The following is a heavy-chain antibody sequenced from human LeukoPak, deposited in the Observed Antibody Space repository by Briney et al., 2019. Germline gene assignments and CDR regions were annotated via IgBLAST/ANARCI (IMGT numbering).Heavy chain of an antibody. J-gene: IGHJ5*02. CDR1: GGSISSYY. CDR3: ARDVDNYGDYVWFDP. D-gene: IGHD4-17*01. V-gene: IGHV4-59*01. Sequence: SETLSLTCTVSGGSISSYYWSWIRQPPGKGLEWIGYIYYSGSTNYNPSLKSRVTISVDTSKNQFSLKLSSVTAADTAVYYCARDVDNYGDYVWFDPWGQGTLVTVSS. CDR2: IYYSGST.